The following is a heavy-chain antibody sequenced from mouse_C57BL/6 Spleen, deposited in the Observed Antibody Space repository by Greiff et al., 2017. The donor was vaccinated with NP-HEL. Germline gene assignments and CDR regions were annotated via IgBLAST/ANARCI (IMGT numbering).Heavy chain of an antibody. CDR2: IYPGDGDT. Sequence: QVQLQQSRPELVKPGASVKISCKASGYAFSSSWMNWVKQRPGKGLEWIGRIYPGDGDTNYNGKFKGKATLTADKSSSTAYMQLSSLTSEDSAVYFCARADYDGIDYWGQGTTLTVSS. D-gene: IGHD1-1*01. CDR3: ARADYDGIDY. CDR1: GYAFSSSW. J-gene: IGHJ2*01. V-gene: IGHV1-82*01.